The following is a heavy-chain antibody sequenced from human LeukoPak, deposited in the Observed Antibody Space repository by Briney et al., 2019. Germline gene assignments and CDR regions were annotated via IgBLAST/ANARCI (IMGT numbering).Heavy chain of an antibody. V-gene: IGHV1-2*02. CDR3: ARQDGGLDY. J-gene: IGHJ4*02. Sequence: GASVKVSCKTSGYTFTGYYIYWVRQAPGQGLEWMGWINPNSDDTSYAQKFQGRVTMTRDTSVSTAYMELSRLSSDDTAVYYCARQDGGLDYWGQGTLVTVSS. CDR1: GYTFTGYY. D-gene: IGHD4-23*01. CDR2: INPNSDDT.